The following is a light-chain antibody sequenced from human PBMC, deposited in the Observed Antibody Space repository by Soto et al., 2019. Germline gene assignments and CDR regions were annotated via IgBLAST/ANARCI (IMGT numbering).Light chain of an antibody. CDR2: EDI. Sequence: QSALTQPASVSGSPGQSITISCTGTGSDVGRYTRVSWYQHHPGKAPKVLFYEDIKRPSGVSNRFSGSKSGDTASLTISGLQAEDEADYYCSSYAGNNILVFGGGTKVTVL. CDR1: GSDVGRYTR. CDR3: SSYAGNNILV. J-gene: IGLJ2*01. V-gene: IGLV2-23*01.